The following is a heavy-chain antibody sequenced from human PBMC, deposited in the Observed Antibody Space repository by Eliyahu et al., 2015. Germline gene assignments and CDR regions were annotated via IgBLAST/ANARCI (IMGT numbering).Heavy chain of an antibody. J-gene: IGHJ4*02. D-gene: IGHD1-7*01. V-gene: IGHV3-23*01. CDR1: GFTFSNYA. CDR3: AKDLNYYFDY. Sequence: EVQLLESGGGLVQPGGSLRLXCAASGFTFSNYAMRWVRQAPGKGLEWVSGISDSDGSTYYAASVKGRFTISRDNSKNMLYLQMKSLRAEDTAIYYCAKDLNYYFDYWGLGTLVTVSS. CDR2: ISDSDGST.